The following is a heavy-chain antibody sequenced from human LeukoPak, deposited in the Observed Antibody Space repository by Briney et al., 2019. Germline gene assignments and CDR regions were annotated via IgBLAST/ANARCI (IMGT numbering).Heavy chain of an antibody. J-gene: IGHJ4*02. CDR1: GGSFSGYY. CDR2: INHSGST. Sequence: SETLSLTCAVYGGSFSGYYWSWIRQPPGKGLEWIGEINHSGSTNYNPPLKSRVTISVDTSKNQFSLKLSSVTAADTAVYYCASPGAYCGGDCRFHFDYWGQGTLVTVSS. D-gene: IGHD2-21*02. CDR3: ASPGAYCGGDCRFHFDY. V-gene: IGHV4-34*01.